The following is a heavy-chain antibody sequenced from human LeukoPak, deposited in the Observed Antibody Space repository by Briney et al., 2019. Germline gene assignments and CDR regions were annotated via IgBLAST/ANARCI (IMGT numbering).Heavy chain of an antibody. CDR1: GFTFSSYA. V-gene: IGHV3-30*04. J-gene: IGHJ4*02. Sequence: GGSLRLSCAAAGFTFSSYAMHWVRQAPGKGLEWVAVISYDGSNKYYTDSVKGRFTISRDNSKNTLYLQMNSLRAEDTAVYYCASVGATNYWGQGTLVTVSS. CDR3: ASVGATNY. CDR2: ISYDGSNK. D-gene: IGHD1-26*01.